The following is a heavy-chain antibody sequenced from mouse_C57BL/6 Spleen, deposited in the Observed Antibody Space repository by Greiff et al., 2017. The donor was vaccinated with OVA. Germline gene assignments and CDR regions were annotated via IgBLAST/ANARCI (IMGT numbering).Heavy chain of an antibody. CDR3: ARSLYYGSSHYFDY. D-gene: IGHD1-1*01. J-gene: IGHJ2*01. CDR1: GYAFSSYW. CDR2: IYPGDGDT. V-gene: IGHV1-80*01. Sequence: QVTLKVSGAELVKPGASVKISCKASGYAFSSYWMNWVKQRPGKGLEWIGQIYPGDGDTNYNGKFKGKATLTADKSSSTAYMQLSSLTSEDSAVYFCARSLYYGSSHYFDYWGQGTTLTVSS.